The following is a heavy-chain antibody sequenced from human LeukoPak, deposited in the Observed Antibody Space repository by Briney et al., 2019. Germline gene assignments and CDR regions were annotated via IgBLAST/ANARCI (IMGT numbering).Heavy chain of an antibody. D-gene: IGHD5-24*01. CDR2: ISSSGSSM. J-gene: IGHJ4*02. CDR3: ARDQLNFPY. CDR1: GFTFSDYY. V-gene: IGHV3-11*01. Sequence: GGSLRLSCAASGFTFSDYYMTWIRQAPGKGLEWVSHISSSGSSMNYADSVKGRFTISRDNAKNSLYLQLNSLRAEDTAVYYCARDQLNFPYWGQGTLVIVSS.